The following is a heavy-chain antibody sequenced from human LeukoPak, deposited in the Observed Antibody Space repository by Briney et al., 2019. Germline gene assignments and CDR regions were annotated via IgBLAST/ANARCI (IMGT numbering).Heavy chain of an antibody. CDR2: ISYDGSNK. D-gene: IGHD4-17*01. CDR3: AKARTVTLSYYYYGMDV. J-gene: IGHJ6*02. Sequence: GRSLRLSCAASGFTFSSYAMHWVRQAPGKGLEWVAVISYDGSNKYYADSVEGRFTISRDNSKNTLYLQMNSLRAEDTAVYYCAKARTVTLSYYYYGMDVWGQGTTVTVSS. CDR1: GFTFSSYA. V-gene: IGHV3-30-3*01.